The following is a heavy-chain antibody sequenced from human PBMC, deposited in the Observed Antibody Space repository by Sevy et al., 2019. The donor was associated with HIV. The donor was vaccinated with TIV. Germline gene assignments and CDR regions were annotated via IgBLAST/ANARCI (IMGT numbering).Heavy chain of an antibody. CDR1: GFTFSSYG. CDR2: IWYDGSIK. J-gene: IGHJ4*02. V-gene: IGHV3-33*01. CDR3: AREGIAVAGIGYYFDY. Sequence: GGSLRLSCAASGFTFSSYGMHWVRQAPGKGLEWVAIIWYDGSIKKYADSVKGRFSISRDNSKNTLYLQMNGLRAEDTAVYYCAREGIAVAGIGYYFDYWGQGTLVTVSS. D-gene: IGHD6-19*01.